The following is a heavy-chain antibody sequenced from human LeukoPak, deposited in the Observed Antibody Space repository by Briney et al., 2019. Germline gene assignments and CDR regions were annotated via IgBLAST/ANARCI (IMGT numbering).Heavy chain of an antibody. CDR2: IIPIFGTA. V-gene: IGHV1-69*06. J-gene: IGHJ5*02. Sequence: SVKVSCKASGGTFSSYAISWVRQAPGQGLEWMGGIIPIFGTANYAQKFQGRVTITADKSTSTAYMELSSLRSEDTAVYYCVRALLWFGELSNWFDPWGQGTLVTVSS. CDR1: GGTFSSYA. CDR3: VRALLWFGELSNWFDP. D-gene: IGHD3-10*01.